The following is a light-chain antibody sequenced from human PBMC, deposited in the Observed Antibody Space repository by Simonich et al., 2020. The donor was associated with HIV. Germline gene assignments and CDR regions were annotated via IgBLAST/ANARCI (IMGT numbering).Light chain of an antibody. J-gene: IGLJ3*02. CDR2: RKN. CDR1: SSNIGSNY. V-gene: IGLV1-47*01. Sequence: QSVLTQPPSASGTPGQRVTIYCSGSSSNIGSNYVYWYQQLPGTAPKLLIYRKNQRHSGVPDRFSGSKSGTSASLAISGLRSEDEADYYCAAWDDSLSGWVFGGGTKLTVL. CDR3: AAWDDSLSGWV.